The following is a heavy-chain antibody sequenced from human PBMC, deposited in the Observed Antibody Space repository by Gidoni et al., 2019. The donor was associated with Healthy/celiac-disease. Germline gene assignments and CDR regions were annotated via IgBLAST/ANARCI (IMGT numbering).Heavy chain of an antibody. CDR3: AKETGVGATTRYFDY. V-gene: IGHV3-23*01. CDR2: ISGSGGST. CDR1: GFPFSRYA. D-gene: IGHD1-26*01. J-gene: IGHJ4*02. Sequence: EVQLLESGGGLVQPGGSLRLSCAPSGFPFSRYAMSWVRQAPGKGLEWVSAISGSGGSTYYADSVKGRFTISRDNSKNTLYLQMNSLRAEDTAVYYCAKETGVGATTRYFDYWGQGTLVTVSS.